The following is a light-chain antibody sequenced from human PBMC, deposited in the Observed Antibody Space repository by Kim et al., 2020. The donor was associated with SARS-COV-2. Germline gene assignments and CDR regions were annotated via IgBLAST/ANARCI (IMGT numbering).Light chain of an antibody. CDR1: QGISNF. CDR3: QKYNSAPLT. J-gene: IGKJ4*01. V-gene: IGKV1-27*01. CDR2: RAS. Sequence: SASVGDRVTITCRASQGISNFLAWYQQKRGEVPKLLIYRASTLQSGVPSRFSGSGSGTEFTLTISSLQPEDVATYYCQKYNSAPLTFGGGTKLEI.